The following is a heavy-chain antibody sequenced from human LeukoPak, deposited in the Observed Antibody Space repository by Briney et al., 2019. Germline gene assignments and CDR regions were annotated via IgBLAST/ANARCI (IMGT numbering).Heavy chain of an antibody. CDR1: GGSISGYY. J-gene: IGHJ4*02. Sequence: PSETLSLTCTVSGGSISGYYGSWVRQPPGKGLEWIGHVYYSGSTNYNPSLKSRITISVDRSKNQFSLKLSSVTAADTAVYYCARAPMTTVPYFDYWGQGALVIVSS. CDR3: ARAPMTTVPYFDY. CDR2: VYYSGST. D-gene: IGHD4-17*01. V-gene: IGHV4-59*01.